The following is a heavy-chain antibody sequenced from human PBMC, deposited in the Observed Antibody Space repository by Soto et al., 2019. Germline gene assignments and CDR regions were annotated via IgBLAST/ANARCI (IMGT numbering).Heavy chain of an antibody. J-gene: IGHJ4*02. Sequence: QVQLQQWGAGLLKPSETLSLTCAVYGGSFSGYYWSWIRQPPGKGLEWIGEINHSGSTNYNPSLKSRVTISVDTSKNQFSLKLSSVTAADTAVYYCARGRVYSYGLTFDYWGQGTLVTVSS. CDR2: INHSGST. CDR1: GGSFSGYY. V-gene: IGHV4-34*01. CDR3: ARGRVYSYGLTFDY. D-gene: IGHD5-18*01.